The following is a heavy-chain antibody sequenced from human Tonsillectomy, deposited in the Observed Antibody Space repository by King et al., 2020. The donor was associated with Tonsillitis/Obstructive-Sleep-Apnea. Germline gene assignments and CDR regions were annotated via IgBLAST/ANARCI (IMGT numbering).Heavy chain of an antibody. CDR2: IWYDGSDT. V-gene: IGHV3-33*01. D-gene: IGHD1-26*01. CDR1: GFTFSSYG. CDR3: ARSSGSYHFDF. J-gene: IGHJ4*02. Sequence: VQLVESGGGVVQPGRSLRLSCAASGFTFSSYGMHWVRQAPGMGLEWVAVIWYDGSDTYYADSVKGRFTISRDSSKHTLYLQMNGLRAEDTAVYYCARSSGSYHFDFWGQGTLVTVSS.